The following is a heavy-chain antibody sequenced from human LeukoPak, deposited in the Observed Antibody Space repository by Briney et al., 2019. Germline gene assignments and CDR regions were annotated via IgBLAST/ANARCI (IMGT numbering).Heavy chain of an antibody. CDR2: IDPSDSYA. CDR1: GYRFTSYW. V-gene: IGHV5-10-1*01. D-gene: IGHD5-12*01. J-gene: IGHJ4*02. Sequence: GESLKISCKCSGYRFTSYWISWVRQMPGKGLEWMGRIDPSDSYANYSPSFQGHVTISADKSISTAYLQWSSLKASDTAIYYCARGGIVATIGSDYWGQGTLVTVSS. CDR3: ARGGIVATIGSDY.